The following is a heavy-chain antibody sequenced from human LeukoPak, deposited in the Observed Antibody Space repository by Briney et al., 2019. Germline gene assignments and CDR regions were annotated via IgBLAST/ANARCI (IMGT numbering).Heavy chain of an antibody. D-gene: IGHD6-13*01. V-gene: IGHV1-69*13. CDR3: ARDEGSSWRGLDP. CDR1: GYTFTGYY. Sequence: ASVKVSCKASGYTFTGYYMHWVRQAPGQGLEWMGGIIPIFGTANYAQKFQGRVTITADESTSTAYMELSSLRSEDTAVYYCARDEGSSWRGLDPWGQGTLVTVSS. J-gene: IGHJ5*02. CDR2: IIPIFGTA.